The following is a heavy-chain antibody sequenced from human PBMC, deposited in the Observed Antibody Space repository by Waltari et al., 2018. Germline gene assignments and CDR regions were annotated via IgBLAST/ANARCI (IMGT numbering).Heavy chain of an antibody. CDR3: ARPISYGGYYYMDV. J-gene: IGHJ6*03. Sequence: QVQLVQSGAEVKKPGASVKVSCKASGYTFTSYDINWVRQATGQGLEWMGWMNPNSGNTGYAQKFQGRVTMTRNTSISTSYMELSSLRSEDTAVYYCARPISYGGYYYMDVWGKGTTVTVSS. CDR2: MNPNSGNT. D-gene: IGHD4-17*01. CDR1: GYTFTSYD. V-gene: IGHV1-8*01.